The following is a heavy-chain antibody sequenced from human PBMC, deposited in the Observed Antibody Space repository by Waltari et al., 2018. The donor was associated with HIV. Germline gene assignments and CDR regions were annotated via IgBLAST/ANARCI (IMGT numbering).Heavy chain of an antibody. CDR1: GFTFSKYA. CDR2: ISFDGSNK. CDR3: VRDRSLKT. D-gene: IGHD3-16*02. J-gene: IGHJ5*02. Sequence: QVQLVESGGGVVQPGRSLRLFCAASGFTFSKYAMHWVRQGPDKGVEWVAVISFDGSNKYYADSVKGRLTISRDNSKNTLHLQMNSLRAEDTAVYYCVRDRSLKTWGQGTLVTVSS. V-gene: IGHV3-30-3*01.